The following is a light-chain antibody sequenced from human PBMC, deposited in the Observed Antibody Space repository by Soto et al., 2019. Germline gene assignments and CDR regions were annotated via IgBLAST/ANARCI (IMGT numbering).Light chain of an antibody. Sequence: ALTQPASVSGSPGQSITISCTGTSSDVGAYDYVSWYQQHPGKAPKLMISEVSNRPSGVSNRFSGSKSGNTASLTISGLQAEDEADYYCSSYRSGNSSVFGTGTKVTVL. CDR1: SSDVGAYDY. CDR2: EVS. CDR3: SSYRSGNSSV. V-gene: IGLV2-14*01. J-gene: IGLJ1*01.